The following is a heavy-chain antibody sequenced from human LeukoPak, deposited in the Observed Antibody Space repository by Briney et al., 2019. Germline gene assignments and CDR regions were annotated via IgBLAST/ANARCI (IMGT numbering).Heavy chain of an antibody. V-gene: IGHV3-33*01. Sequence: PGRSLRLSCAASGFTFSSYGMHWVRQAPGKGLEWVAVIWYDGSNKYYADSVKGRFTISKDNSKNTLYLQMNSLRPEDTAVYYCTRDFKTSSSASFDYFDYWGQGTLVTVSS. J-gene: IGHJ4*02. D-gene: IGHD6-6*01. CDR3: TRDFKTSSSASFDYFDY. CDR2: IWYDGSNK. CDR1: GFTFSSYG.